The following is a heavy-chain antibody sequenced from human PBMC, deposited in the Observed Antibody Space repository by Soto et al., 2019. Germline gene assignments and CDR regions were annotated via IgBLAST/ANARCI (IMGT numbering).Heavy chain of an antibody. CDR3: AGELDSQGLFDY. CDR2: IYYTGSS. CDR1: SGSIRSYY. J-gene: IGHJ4*02. Sequence: SETLSLTCSVSSGSIRSYYWGWIRQPPGKKMEWIGYIYYTGSSNYNPSLKSRATISIDMSKNQFSLKLSSVTAADTAVDYCAGELDSQGLFDYWGQGTLVTVSS. V-gene: IGHV4-59*01. D-gene: IGHD1-1*01.